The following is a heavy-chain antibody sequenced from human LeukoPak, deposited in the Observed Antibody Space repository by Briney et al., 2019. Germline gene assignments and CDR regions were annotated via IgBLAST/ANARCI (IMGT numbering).Heavy chain of an antibody. V-gene: IGHV3-23*01. CDR3: ARGKQQLDYFYYYGLDV. J-gene: IGHJ6*02. CDR2: ISGSGGST. Sequence: GGSLRLSCAASGFTFSSYAMSWVRQAPGKGLEWVSAISGSGGSTYYADSVKGRFTISRVNSKNTLYLQMNSLRGEDTAIYYCARGKQQLDYFYYYGLDVWGRGTTVTVSS. D-gene: IGHD6-13*01. CDR1: GFTFSSYA.